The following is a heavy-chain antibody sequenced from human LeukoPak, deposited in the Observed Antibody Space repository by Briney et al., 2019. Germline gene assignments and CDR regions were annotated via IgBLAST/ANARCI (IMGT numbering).Heavy chain of an antibody. CDR3: ARDRTYYGSGSYDAFDI. CDR1: GGSISSSSYY. CDR2: INHSGST. Sequence: PSETLSLTCTVSGGSISSSSYYWGWIRQPPGKGLEWIGEINHSGSTNYNPSLKSRVTISVDTSKNQFSLKLSSVTAADTAVYYCARDRTYYGSGSYDAFDIWGQGTMVTVSS. V-gene: IGHV4-39*07. J-gene: IGHJ3*02. D-gene: IGHD3-10*01.